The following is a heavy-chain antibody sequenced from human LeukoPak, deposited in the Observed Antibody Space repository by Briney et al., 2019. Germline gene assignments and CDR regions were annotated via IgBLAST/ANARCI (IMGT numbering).Heavy chain of an antibody. CDR2: VSGSGGST. Sequence: GGSLRLSCAASGFTFSNYAMSWVRQAPGKGLEWVSAVSGSGGSTYYADSVKGRFTISRDNSQNTLYLQMNSLRAEDTAVYYCAKDQAVVGTLALDYWGQGTLVTVSS. CDR1: GFTFSNYA. V-gene: IGHV3-23*01. J-gene: IGHJ4*02. CDR3: AKDQAVVGTLALDY. D-gene: IGHD6-19*01.